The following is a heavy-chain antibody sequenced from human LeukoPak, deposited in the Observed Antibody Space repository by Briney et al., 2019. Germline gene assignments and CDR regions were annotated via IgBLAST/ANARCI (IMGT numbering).Heavy chain of an antibody. CDR1: GYTFTSYY. D-gene: IGHD3-10*01. J-gene: IGHJ6*02. CDR2: INPSGGST. CDR3: ARDRLLLWFGELTWDSDGMDV. Sequence: ASVKVSCKASGYTFTSYYMHWVRQAPGQGLEWMGIINPSGGSTSYAQKFQGRVTMTRDTSTSTVYMELSSLRSEDTAVYYCARDRLLLWFGELTWDSDGMDVWGQGTTVTVSS. V-gene: IGHV1-46*01.